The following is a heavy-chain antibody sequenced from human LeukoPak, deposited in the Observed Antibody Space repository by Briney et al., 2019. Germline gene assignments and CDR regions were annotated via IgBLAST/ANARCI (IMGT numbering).Heavy chain of an antibody. V-gene: IGHV3-15*01. CDR1: GFTFSNAW. CDR2: IRSKSDGGTT. D-gene: IGHD1-20*01. J-gene: IGHJ4*02. CDR3: TTYNFNDGWY. Sequence: GGSLRLSCAASGFTFSNAWMHWVGQAPGKGLEGVGRIRSKSDGGTTDYAAPVKYRITISRDDSKNTLYLHMNSLQPEDTAVYYCTTYNFNDGWYWGQGTLVTVSS.